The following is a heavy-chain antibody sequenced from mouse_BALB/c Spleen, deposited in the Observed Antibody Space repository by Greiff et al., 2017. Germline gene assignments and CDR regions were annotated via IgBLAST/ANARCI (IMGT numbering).Heavy chain of an antibody. D-gene: IGHD2-1*01. Sequence: VQLQQSGAELARPGASVKMSCKASGYTFTSYTMHWVKQRPGQGLEWIGYINPSSGYTNYNQKFKDKATLTADKSSSTAYMQLSSLTSEDSAVYYCASYGNYAMDYWGQGTSGTVSS. CDR2: INPSSGYT. V-gene: IGHV1-4*01. CDR1: GYTFTSYT. CDR3: ASYGNYAMDY. J-gene: IGHJ4*01.